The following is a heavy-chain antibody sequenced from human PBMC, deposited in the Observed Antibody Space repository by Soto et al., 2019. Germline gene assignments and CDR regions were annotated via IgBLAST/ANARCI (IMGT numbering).Heavy chain of an antibody. CDR3: VTGYCSGGSCQRDY. D-gene: IGHD2-15*01. CDR1: GFHFSSYW. V-gene: IGHV3-74*01. CDR2: MNMDGSIR. J-gene: IGHJ4*02. Sequence: GGSLSLSCAASGFHFSSYWMHWARQVPGKGLVWVSRMNMDGSIRTYADSVRGRFTISRDNAENTLYLQMNSLRAEDTAVYYCVTGYCSGGSCQRDYWGQGTLVTVSS.